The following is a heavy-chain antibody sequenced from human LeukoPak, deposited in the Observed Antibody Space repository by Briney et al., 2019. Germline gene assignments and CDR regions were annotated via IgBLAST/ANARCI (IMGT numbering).Heavy chain of an antibody. D-gene: IGHD2-8*01. Sequence: AGXSLRLSCAASGFTLSTYSMNWVRQAPGKGREGVSYITSSRSTIYYADSVKGRFNISRDNAKNSLYLQMNSLRVEDAAVYYCARDAPTNGVWYSGFDYWGQGTLVTVSS. CDR3: ARDAPTNGVWYSGFDY. J-gene: IGHJ4*02. CDR1: GFTLSTYS. V-gene: IGHV3-48*01. CDR2: ITSSRSTI.